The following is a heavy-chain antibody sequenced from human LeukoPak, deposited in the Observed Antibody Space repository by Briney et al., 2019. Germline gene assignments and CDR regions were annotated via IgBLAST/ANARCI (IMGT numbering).Heavy chain of an antibody. CDR2: IPGRGGNT. Sequence: GGSLRLSCEVSGLIFSSYAMSWARQAPGKGLEWVSGIPGRGGNTFYADSVKGRFTISRDNSKNTLYLQMNSLRADDTAVYYCVKDVLSYDILTGGAYWGPGTLVTVSP. CDR3: VKDVLSYDILTGGAY. D-gene: IGHD3-9*01. J-gene: IGHJ4*02. CDR1: GLIFSSYA. V-gene: IGHV3-23*01.